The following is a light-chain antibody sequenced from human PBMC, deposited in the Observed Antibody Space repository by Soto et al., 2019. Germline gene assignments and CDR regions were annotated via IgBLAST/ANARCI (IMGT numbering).Light chain of an antibody. V-gene: IGKV3-20*01. CDR2: DAS. Sequence: EIVLTQPPGTLSLSPGERATLSCRASQSVSSSYLAWYQQKPGQAPRLLIYDASIRATGIPDRFSGSGSGTDFTLTISRLEPEDLAVYYCQQYGSSPITFGQGTRLEIK. CDR1: QSVSSSY. J-gene: IGKJ5*01. CDR3: QQYGSSPIT.